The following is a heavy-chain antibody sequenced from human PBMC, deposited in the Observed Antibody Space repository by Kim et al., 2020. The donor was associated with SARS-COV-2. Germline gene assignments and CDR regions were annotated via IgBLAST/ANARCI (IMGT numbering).Heavy chain of an antibody. D-gene: IGHD6-13*01. Sequence: CADSVKGRFTISRDNSKNTLYLQMNSLRAEDTAVYYCAKRWLAAAGSLDYWGQGTLVTVSS. V-gene: IGHV3-23*01. CDR3: AKRWLAAAGSLDY. J-gene: IGHJ4*02.